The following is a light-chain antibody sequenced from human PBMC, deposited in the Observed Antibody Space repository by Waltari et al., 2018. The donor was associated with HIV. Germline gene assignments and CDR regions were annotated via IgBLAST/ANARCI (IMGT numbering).Light chain of an antibody. CDR3: AAWDDSVNGLV. V-gene: IGLV1-44*01. CDR2: HNS. Sequence: QSVLTQPPSASGTAGQRVTISCSGTSSNIGSNTVNWYQQLPGTAPKLRIYHNSPRPAGVPDRVSGSKSGTAASLAISGLQAEDEADYYCAAWDDSVNGLVFGGGTKLTV. CDR1: SSNIGSNT. J-gene: IGLJ3*02.